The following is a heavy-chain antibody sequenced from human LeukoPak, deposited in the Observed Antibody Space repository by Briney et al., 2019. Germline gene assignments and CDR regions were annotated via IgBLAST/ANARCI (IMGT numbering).Heavy chain of an antibody. CDR3: ARGGICSSTSCPTIYYMDV. V-gene: IGHV1-2*06. Sequence: GASVKVSCKDSGYTLTGYHMHWVRQAPGQGLEWMGRINPNSGGTNYAQKFQGRVTMTRDTSISTAYMELSRLRSDDTAVYYCARGGICSSTSCPTIYYMDVWGKGTTVTVSS. J-gene: IGHJ6*03. D-gene: IGHD2-2*01. CDR1: GYTLTGYH. CDR2: INPNSGGT.